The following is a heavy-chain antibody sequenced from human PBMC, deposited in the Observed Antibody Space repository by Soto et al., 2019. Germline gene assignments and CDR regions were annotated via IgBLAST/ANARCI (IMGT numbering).Heavy chain of an antibody. CDR2: IYYSGIT. CDR3: ARGAWASAFDI. CDR1: GGSISSYY. D-gene: IGHD7-27*01. J-gene: IGHJ3*02. V-gene: IGHV4-59*08. Sequence: SETLSLTCTVSGGSISSYYWSWIRQPPGKGLEWTGYIYYSGITNYHPSLKSRVTISVEPSKNQFSLKLSSVTAADTAVYYCARGAWASAFDIWGQGTMVTV.